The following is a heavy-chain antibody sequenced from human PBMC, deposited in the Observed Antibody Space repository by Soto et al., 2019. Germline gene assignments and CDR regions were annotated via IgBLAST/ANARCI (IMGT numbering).Heavy chain of an antibody. CDR3: ESGTWDV. Sequence: QVQLVESGGGVVQPGRSLRLSCAASGFTFRSYAMHCVRQAPGKGLEWVAVISYDGSNKYYADSVKGRFTISRDNSKNTLYLQMNSLRAEDTAVYYCESGTWDVWGQGTTVTVSS. CDR1: GFTFRSYA. V-gene: IGHV3-30-3*01. J-gene: IGHJ6*02. CDR2: ISYDGSNK. D-gene: IGHD1-7*01.